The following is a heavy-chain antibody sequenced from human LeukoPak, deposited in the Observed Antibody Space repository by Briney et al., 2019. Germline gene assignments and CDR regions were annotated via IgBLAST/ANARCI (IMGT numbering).Heavy chain of an antibody. CDR3: ARDTLREIVVVPAAIDY. J-gene: IGHJ4*02. CDR1: GFTFSSYS. Sequence: PGGSLRLSCAASGFTFSSYSMNWVRQAPGKGLEWVSSISSSSSYIYYADSVKGRFTISRDNAKNSLYLQMNSLRAEDTAVYYCARDTLREIVVVPAAIDYWGQGTLVTVSS. CDR2: ISSSSSYI. D-gene: IGHD2-2*01. V-gene: IGHV3-21*01.